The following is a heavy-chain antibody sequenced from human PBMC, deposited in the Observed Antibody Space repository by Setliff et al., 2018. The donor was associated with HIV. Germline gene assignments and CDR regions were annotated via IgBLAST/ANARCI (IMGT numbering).Heavy chain of an antibody. CDR2: IQTSEGT. V-gene: IGHV4-4*07. CDR3: ARRGGYSYGYMDV. D-gene: IGHD5-18*01. Sequence: PSETLSLTCTVSGGSISTDYWTWVRQSAGKGLEWIGRIQTSEGTKYNPSLNSRVTLSADTSKNQLSLRLSSVTAADTAVYYCARRGGYSYGYMDVWGKGTTVTVSS. CDR1: GGSISTDY. J-gene: IGHJ6*03.